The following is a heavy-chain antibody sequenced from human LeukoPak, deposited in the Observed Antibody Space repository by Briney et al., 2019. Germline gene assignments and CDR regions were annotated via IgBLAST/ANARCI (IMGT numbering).Heavy chain of an antibody. D-gene: IGHD2-15*01. V-gene: IGHV1-8*01. CDR3: ARGYCSGGSCYRLDY. Sequence: ASVKVSCKASGYTFTSYDINWVRQATGQGLEWMGWMNPNSGNTGYAQKLQGRVTMTTDTSTSTAYMELRTLRSDDTAVYYCARGYCSGGSCYRLDYWGQGTLVTVSS. CDR1: GYTFTSYD. J-gene: IGHJ4*02. CDR2: MNPNSGNT.